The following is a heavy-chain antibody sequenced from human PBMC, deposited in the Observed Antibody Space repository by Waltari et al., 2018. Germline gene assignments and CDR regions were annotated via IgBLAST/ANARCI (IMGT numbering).Heavy chain of an antibody. V-gene: IGHV3-72*01. CDR2: TLNKGFSYTT. J-gene: IGHJ4*02. D-gene: IGHD3-3*01. Sequence: EVQLVESGGGWVQPGGSRRLSCGASGFTSRARNWDWLRQAPGKGLEWVGRTLNKGFSYTTHYAASVEGRFTISRDDSRNSLYLQMHSLKTDDTAVYYCVREDDFWNEFDYWGQGALVTVSS. CDR1: GFTSRARN. CDR3: VREDDFWNEFDY.